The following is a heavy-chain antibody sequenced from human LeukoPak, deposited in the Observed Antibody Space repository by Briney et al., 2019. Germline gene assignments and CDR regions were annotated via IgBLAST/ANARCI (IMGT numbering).Heavy chain of an antibody. J-gene: IGHJ6*02. Sequence: PSETLSLTCTVSGGSISSYYWSWIRQPPGKGLEWIGYIYYSGSTNYNPSLKGRVTISVDTSKNQFSLKLSSVTAADTAVYYCARLPAYYDFWSGYYTGNYYYGMDVWGQGTTVTVSS. CDR1: GGSISSYY. CDR2: IYYSGST. CDR3: ARLPAYYDFWSGYYTGNYYYGMDV. V-gene: IGHV4-59*01. D-gene: IGHD3-3*01.